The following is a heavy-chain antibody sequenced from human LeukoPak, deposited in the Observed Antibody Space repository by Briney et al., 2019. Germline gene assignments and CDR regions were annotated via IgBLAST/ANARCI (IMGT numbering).Heavy chain of an antibody. J-gene: IGHJ4*02. CDR2: ITDSGSSI. CDR3: ARDFSSGSYYGDYYFDY. CDR1: GFSFSSYA. V-gene: IGHV3-21*01. Sequence: PGGSLLLSCATSGFSFSSYAMSWVRQAPGKGLEWVSSITDSGSSIYYADSVRGRFTISRDNAKNSLYLQMNSLRAEDTAVYYCARDFSSGSYYGDYYFDYWGQGTLVTVSS. D-gene: IGHD1-26*01.